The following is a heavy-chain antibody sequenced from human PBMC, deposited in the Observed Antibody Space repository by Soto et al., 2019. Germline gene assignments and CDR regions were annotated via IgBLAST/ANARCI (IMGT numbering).Heavy chain of an antibody. CDR3: ARETYGDYVGYFDP. J-gene: IGHJ5*02. V-gene: IGHV4-4*02. D-gene: IGHD4-17*01. CDR1: GGSISSTNW. Sequence: PSETLSLTCVVSGGSISSTNWWTWVRQTPGKGLEWIGYIYYSGSTNYNPSLKSRVTISVDTSKNQFSLKLRSVTAADTAVYYCARETYGDYVGYFDPWGQGIQVTVSS. CDR2: IYYSGST.